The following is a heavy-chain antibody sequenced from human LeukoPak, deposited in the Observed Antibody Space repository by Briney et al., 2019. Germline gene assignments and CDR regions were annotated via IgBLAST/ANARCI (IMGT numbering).Heavy chain of an antibody. CDR3: ASVVGVGGRGYYFDY. D-gene: IGHD1-1*01. V-gene: IGHV3-33*01. CDR2: IWYDGSNK. Sequence: GGSLRLSCAASGITFRNYGMQWVRQAPGKGLEWVAVIWYDGSNKYYGDSVKGRFTISRDNSKNMVYLQMNSLRDGDTAVYDCASVVGVGGRGYYFDYWGQGTRVTVSP. CDR1: GITFRNYG. J-gene: IGHJ4*02.